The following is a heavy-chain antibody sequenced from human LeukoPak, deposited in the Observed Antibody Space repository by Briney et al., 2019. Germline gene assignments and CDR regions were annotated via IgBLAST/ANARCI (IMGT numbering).Heavy chain of an antibody. D-gene: IGHD2-15*01. CDR1: GFTFRSYV. CDR2: ISYEDGSNK. V-gene: IGHV3-30-3*01. CDR3: ASPAWSDALDM. Sequence: PGGSLRLSCAASGFTFRSYVMHWVRQAPGKGLEWVAAISYEDGSNKYYADSVKGRFTISRDNAKNTLYLQLDSLRAEDTAIYYCASPAWSDALDMWGQGTRVTVSS. J-gene: IGHJ3*02.